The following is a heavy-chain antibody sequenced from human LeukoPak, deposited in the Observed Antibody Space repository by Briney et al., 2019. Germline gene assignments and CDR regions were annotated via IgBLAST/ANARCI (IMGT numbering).Heavy chain of an antibody. CDR3: ARNHWNYVYYGMDV. D-gene: IGHD1-1*01. J-gene: IGHJ6*02. CDR2: INSDGRDT. V-gene: IGHV3-74*01. Sequence: GGSLRLSCAASGFTFSSLWMYWVRQAPGTGLVWVSSINSDGRDTRYVDSVKGRFTISRDNAKNTVYLQMNSLRAEDTAVYYCARNHWNYVYYGMDVWGQGTTVTVSS. CDR1: GFTFSSLW.